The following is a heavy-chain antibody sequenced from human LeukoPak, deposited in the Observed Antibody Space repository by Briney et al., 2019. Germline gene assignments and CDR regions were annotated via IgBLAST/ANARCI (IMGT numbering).Heavy chain of an antibody. CDR1: GFLFSSYA. CDR2: ISDSGGST. D-gene: IGHD2-15*01. J-gene: IGHJ6*02. CDR3: VRGYSFGPYGMDV. V-gene: IGHV3-64D*09. Sequence: GGSLRLSCSASGFLFSSYAMHWVRQAPGKGLEYVSAISDSGGSTYYADSVKGRFTISRDNSKNTLYLQMSSLGAEDTAVYFCVRGYSFGPYGMDVWGQGTTVTVSS.